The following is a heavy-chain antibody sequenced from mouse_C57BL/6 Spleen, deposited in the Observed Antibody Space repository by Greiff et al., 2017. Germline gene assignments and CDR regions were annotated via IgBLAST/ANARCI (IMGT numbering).Heavy chain of an antibody. Sequence: QVQLQQPGAELVKPGASVKLSCKASGYTFPSYWMHWVKQRPGRGLEWIGRIDPNSGGTKYNEKFKSKATLTVDNPYRTAYMQLSSLTSADSAVXYGARSRLDYWGQGTTLTVSS. CDR2: IDPNSGGT. CDR1: GYTFPSYW. J-gene: IGHJ2*01. CDR3: ARSRLDY. V-gene: IGHV1-72*01.